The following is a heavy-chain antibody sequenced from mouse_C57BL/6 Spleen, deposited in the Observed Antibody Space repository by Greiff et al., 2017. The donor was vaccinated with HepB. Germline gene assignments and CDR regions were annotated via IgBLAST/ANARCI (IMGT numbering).Heavy chain of an antibody. D-gene: IGHD1-1*01. J-gene: IGHJ4*01. Sequence: VQLQQPGAELVKPGASVKLSCKASGYTFTSYWMHWVKQRPGRGLEWIGRIDPNSGGTKYNEKFKGKDTLTVDKPSSTAYMQLISLTSEDSAVYYYARCYYGSSYAMDYWGQGTSVTVSS. CDR2: IDPNSGGT. CDR3: ARCYYGSSYAMDY. CDR1: GYTFTSYW. V-gene: IGHV1-72*01.